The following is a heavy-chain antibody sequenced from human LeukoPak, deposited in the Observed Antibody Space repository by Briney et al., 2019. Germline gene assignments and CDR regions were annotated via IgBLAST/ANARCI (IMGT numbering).Heavy chain of an antibody. CDR3: AREWSIAARYYFDY. Sequence: ASVKVSCKASGYTFTSYGISWVRQAPGQGLEWMGWISAYNGNTNYAQKLQGRVTMTTDTSTSTAYMELRSLRSEDTAVYYCAREWSIAARYYFDYWGQGTLVTVSS. CDR1: GYTFTSYG. D-gene: IGHD6-6*01. CDR2: ISAYNGNT. V-gene: IGHV1-18*01. J-gene: IGHJ4*02.